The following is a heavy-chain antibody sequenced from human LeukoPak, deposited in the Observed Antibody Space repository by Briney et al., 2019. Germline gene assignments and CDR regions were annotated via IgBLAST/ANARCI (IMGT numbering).Heavy chain of an antibody. V-gene: IGHV4-30-2*01. Sequence: PSQTLSLTCAVSGGSISSGGYSCSWIRQPPGKGLGWLGYTYHSGSTYYNPSLKSRVTISVDKSKNQFSLKLSSVPTADTAVYYCARIGGILTGYYYFDYWGQGTLVTVSS. CDR3: ARIGGILTGYYYFDY. CDR2: TYHSGST. D-gene: IGHD3-9*01. CDR1: GGSISSGGYS. J-gene: IGHJ4*02.